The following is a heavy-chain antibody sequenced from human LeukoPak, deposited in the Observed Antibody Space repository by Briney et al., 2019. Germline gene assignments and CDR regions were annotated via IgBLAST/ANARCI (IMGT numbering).Heavy chain of an antibody. D-gene: IGHD6-19*01. J-gene: IGHJ4*02. CDR2: ISGSGGIT. V-gene: IGHV3-23*01. CDR1: GFTFNNYA. Sequence: GESLRLSCVASGFTFNNYAIYWVRQAPGKGLEWVSGISGSGGITYFADSVKGRFTISRDNSKNTVHLQMNSLRAEDTAVYYCAKTTTGYSSGRYPGWPVDYWGQGTLVTVSS. CDR3: AKTTTGYSSGRYPGWPVDY.